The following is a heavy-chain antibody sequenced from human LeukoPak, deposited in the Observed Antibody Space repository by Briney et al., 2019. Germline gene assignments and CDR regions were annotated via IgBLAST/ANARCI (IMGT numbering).Heavy chain of an antibody. CDR1: GFTFSSYG. J-gene: IGHJ4*02. CDR2: IWYDGSNK. CDR3: ARDGQGATNFDY. D-gene: IGHD1-26*01. V-gene: IGHV3-33*01. Sequence: GRSLRLSCAASGFTFSSYGMHWVRQAPGKGREGVAVIWYDGSNKYYADSVKGGFTISRDNSKNTLYLQMNSLRAEDTAVYYCARDGQGATNFDYWGQGDLVTVSS.